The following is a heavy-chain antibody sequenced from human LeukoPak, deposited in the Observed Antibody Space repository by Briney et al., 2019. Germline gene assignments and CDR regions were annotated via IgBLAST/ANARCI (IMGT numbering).Heavy chain of an antibody. J-gene: IGHJ4*02. D-gene: IGHD3-9*01. V-gene: IGHV4-61*02. CDR2: IYTSGST. CDR3: ARIDILIGYFNY. Sequence: SQTLSLTCTVSGGSISSGSYYWSWIRQPAGKGLEWIGRIYTSGSTNYNPSLKSRVTISVDTSKNQFSLKLSSVTAADTAVYYCARIDILIGYFNYWGQGTLVTVSS. CDR1: GGSISSGSYY.